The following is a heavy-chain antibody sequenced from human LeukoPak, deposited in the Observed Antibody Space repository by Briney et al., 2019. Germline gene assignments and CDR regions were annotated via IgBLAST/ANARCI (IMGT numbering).Heavy chain of an antibody. J-gene: IGHJ4*02. Sequence: GGSLRLSCAASGFTFSSYGMHWVRQAPGKWLEWVAFIRYDGSNKYYADSVKGRFTISRDNSKNTLYLQMNSLRAEDTAVYYCAKSSYYDSSGYYFSYWGQGTLVTVSS. D-gene: IGHD3-22*01. V-gene: IGHV3-30*02. CDR1: GFTFSSYG. CDR2: IRYDGSNK. CDR3: AKSSYYDSSGYYFSY.